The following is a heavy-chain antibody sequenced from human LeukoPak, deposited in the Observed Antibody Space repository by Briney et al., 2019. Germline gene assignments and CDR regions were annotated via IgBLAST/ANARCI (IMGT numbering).Heavy chain of an antibody. CDR3: AGERGYYDSSGYFRHFDY. V-gene: IGHV4-4*07. CDR1: GGSISSYY. J-gene: IGHJ4*02. Sequence: PSETLSLTCTVSGGSISSYYWSWIRQPPGKGLEWIGRIHTSGSTNYNPSLKSRVTMSVDTSKNQFSLNLSSVTAADTAVYYCAGERGYYDSSGYFRHFDYWGQGTLVTVSS. CDR2: IHTSGST. D-gene: IGHD3-22*01.